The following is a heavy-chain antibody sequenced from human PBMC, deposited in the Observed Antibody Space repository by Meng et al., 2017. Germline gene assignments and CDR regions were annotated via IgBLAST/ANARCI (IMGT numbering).Heavy chain of an antibody. CDR2: ISGSGGST. V-gene: IGHV3-23*01. CDR1: GFTFSSYA. J-gene: IGHJ4*02. D-gene: IGHD2-15*01. Sequence: GESLKISCAASGFTFSSYAMSWVRQAPGKGLEWVSAISGSGGSTYYADSVKGRFTISRDNSKNTLYLQMNSLRAEDTAGYYCAKDLWVDIVGVVAAHDHWGQGTLVTVSS. CDR3: AKDLWVDIVGVVAAHDH.